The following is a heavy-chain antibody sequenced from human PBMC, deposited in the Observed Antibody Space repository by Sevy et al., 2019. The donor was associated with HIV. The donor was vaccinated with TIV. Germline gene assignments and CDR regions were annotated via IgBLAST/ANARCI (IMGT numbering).Heavy chain of an antibody. CDR2: ISYDGRNK. CDR1: GFIFSRYA. CDR3: ASGKDDYGDYFDY. J-gene: IGHJ4*02. D-gene: IGHD4-17*01. V-gene: IGHV3-30*04. Sequence: GGSLRLSCAASGFIFSRYAMHWVRQAPGKGLEWVAVISYDGRNKYYADSVKGRFTISRDNSKNTRYVQMDSLRAEDTAVYYCASGKDDYGDYFDYWGQGTLVTVSS.